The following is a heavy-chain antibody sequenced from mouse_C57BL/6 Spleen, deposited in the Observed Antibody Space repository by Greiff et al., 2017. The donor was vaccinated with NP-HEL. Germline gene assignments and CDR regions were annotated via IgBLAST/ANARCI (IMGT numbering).Heavy chain of an antibody. V-gene: IGHV14-4*01. CDR3: TYYYGSSPAWFAY. CDR2: IDPENGDT. D-gene: IGHD1-1*01. Sequence: VQLQQSGAELVRPGASVKLSCTASGFNIKDDYMHWVKQRPEQGLEWIGLIDPENGDTEYASKFQGKATITADTSSNTAYLQLSSLTSEDTAVYYCTYYYGSSPAWFAYGGQGTLVTVSA. CDR1: GFNIKDDY. J-gene: IGHJ3*01.